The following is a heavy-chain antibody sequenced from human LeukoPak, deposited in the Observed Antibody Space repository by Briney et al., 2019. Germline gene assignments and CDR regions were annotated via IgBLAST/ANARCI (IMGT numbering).Heavy chain of an antibody. CDR3: VRSVGSDWGHFDF. D-gene: IGHD7-27*01. J-gene: IGHJ4*02. CDR2: ITWNSGTI. CDR1: GFNFDQHA. V-gene: IGHV3-9*01. Sequence: GGSLRLSCVACGFNFDQHAMFWVRQAPGKGLEWVTGITWNSGTIAYADSVKGRFTISRDNAKSSLYLQMNSLRTEDTALYYCVRSVGSDWGHFDFRGQGTLVSVSS.